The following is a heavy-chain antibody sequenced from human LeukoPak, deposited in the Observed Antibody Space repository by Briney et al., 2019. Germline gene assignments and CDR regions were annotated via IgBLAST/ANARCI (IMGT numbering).Heavy chain of an antibody. Sequence: SVKVSCKASGGIFSNYAISWVRQAPGQGLEWMGGIIPIFGTANYAEKFRGRVTITADETTSSAYMELSRLKSEDTAVYYCARDSSEFRSLIPHWGQGTLVTVSS. CDR1: GGIFSNYA. J-gene: IGHJ1*01. CDR2: IIPIFGTA. V-gene: IGHV1-69*13. D-gene: IGHD2-21*01. CDR3: ARDSSEFRSLIPH.